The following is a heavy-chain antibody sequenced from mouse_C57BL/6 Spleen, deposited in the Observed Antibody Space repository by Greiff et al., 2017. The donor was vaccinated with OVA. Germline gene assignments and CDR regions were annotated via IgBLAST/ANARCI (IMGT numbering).Heavy chain of an antibody. CDR3: ARGYYSNSWFAY. Sequence: VQLQQSGPELVKPGASVKMSCKASGYTFTDYNMHWVKQSHGKSLEWIGYINPNNGGTSYNQKFKGKATLTVNESSSTAYMELRSLTSEDSAVYYCARGYYSNSWFAYWGQGTLVTVSA. CDR1: GYTFTDYN. D-gene: IGHD2-5*01. V-gene: IGHV1-22*01. CDR2: INPNNGGT. J-gene: IGHJ3*01.